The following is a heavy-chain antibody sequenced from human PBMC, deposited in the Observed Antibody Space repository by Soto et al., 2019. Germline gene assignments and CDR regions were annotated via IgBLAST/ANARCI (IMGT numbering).Heavy chain of an antibody. D-gene: IGHD1-26*01. Sequence: SETLSLTCTVSGVSISSYYWSWIRQPPGKGLEWIGYIYYSGSTRYNPSLKSRVTISIDTSKSRFSMKMTSVTAADTAMYYCARESGSYAPLDYWGQGTLVTVSS. V-gene: IGHV4-59*01. J-gene: IGHJ4*02. CDR3: ARESGSYAPLDY. CDR1: GVSISSYY. CDR2: IYYSGST.